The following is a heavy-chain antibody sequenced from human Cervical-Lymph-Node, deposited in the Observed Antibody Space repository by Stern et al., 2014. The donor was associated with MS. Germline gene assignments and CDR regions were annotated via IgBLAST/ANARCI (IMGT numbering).Heavy chain of an antibody. CDR3: AKDWATGNFDY. CDR2: ISYDGTKE. Sequence: QVQLVESGGGVVQPGTPLRLSCIASGFTFSSYGMHWVRQAPGKGLEWVGVISYDGTKEHYGDSVKGRVTISRDNSENTLYLQMDSLRVEDTAIYYCAKDWATGNFDYWGQGTLVIVSS. CDR1: GFTFSSYG. D-gene: IGHD5-12*01. J-gene: IGHJ4*02. V-gene: IGHV3-30*18.